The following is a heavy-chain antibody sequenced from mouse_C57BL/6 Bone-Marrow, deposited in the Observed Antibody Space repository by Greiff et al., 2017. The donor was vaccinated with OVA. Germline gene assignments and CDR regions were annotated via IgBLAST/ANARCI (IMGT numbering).Heavy chain of an antibody. J-gene: IGHJ2*01. CDR3: ARRLYYGSSYGYYFDY. CDR1: GYAFTNYL. D-gene: IGHD1-1*01. Sequence: QVQLQQSGAELVRPGTSVKVSCKASGYAFTNYLIEWVKQRPGQGLEWIGVINPGSGGTNYNEKFKGKATLTADKSSSTAYMQLSSLTSEDSAVYFGARRLYYGSSYGYYFDYWGQGTTLTVSS. V-gene: IGHV1-54*01. CDR2: INPGSGGT.